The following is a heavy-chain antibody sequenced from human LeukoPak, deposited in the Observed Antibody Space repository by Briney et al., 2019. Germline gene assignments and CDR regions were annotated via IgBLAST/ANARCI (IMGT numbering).Heavy chain of an antibody. CDR1: GASISSYY. D-gene: IGHD5-24*01. CDR3: ARSVEMATIGVLFDY. CDR2: IYVTGST. J-gene: IGHJ4*02. Sequence: SETLSLTCTVSGASISSYYWSWIRQPAGKALEWIGRIYVTGSTTYNPSLESRVTMSLDTSKNHFSLKLRSVTAADTAVYYCARSVEMATIGVLFDYWGQGTLVTVSS. V-gene: IGHV4-4*07.